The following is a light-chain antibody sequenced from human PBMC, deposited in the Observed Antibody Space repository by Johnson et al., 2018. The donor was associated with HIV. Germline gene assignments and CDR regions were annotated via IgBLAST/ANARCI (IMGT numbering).Light chain of an antibody. Sequence: QSMLTQPPSVSAAPGQKVTISCSGSSSNIGNNYVSWYQQLPGTAPKLLIYDSNKRPSGIPDRFSGSKSGTSATLGITGLQTGDESDYYCGTWDSSLSAGPLYVFGTGTKVTVL. V-gene: IGLV1-51*01. CDR1: SSNIGNNY. CDR2: DSN. J-gene: IGLJ1*01. CDR3: GTWDSSLSAGPLYV.